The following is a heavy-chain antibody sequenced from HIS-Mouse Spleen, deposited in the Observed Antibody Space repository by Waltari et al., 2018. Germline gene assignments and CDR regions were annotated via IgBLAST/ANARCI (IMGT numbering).Heavy chain of an antibody. CDR3: ARGHDYSNYFDY. J-gene: IGHJ4*02. V-gene: IGHV1-8*01. CDR2: VTPKSGNK. D-gene: IGHD4-4*01. Sequence: QVQLVQSGAEVKKPGASVKVSCKASGYTFTSYDINWVRQATGQGLEWMGWVTPKSGNKGYAQKFQGRVTMTRNTSISTAYMELSSLRSEDTAVYYCARGHDYSNYFDYWGQGTLVTVSS. CDR1: GYTFTSYD.